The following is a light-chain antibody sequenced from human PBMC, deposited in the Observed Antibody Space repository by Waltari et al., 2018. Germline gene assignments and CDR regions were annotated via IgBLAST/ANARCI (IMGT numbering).Light chain of an antibody. CDR1: KLGDKY. CDR2: QAS. J-gene: IGLJ2*01. V-gene: IGLV3-1*01. CDR3: QAWDSSTAVV. Sequence: SYELTQPPSVSVSPGQTASITRSGDKLGDKYACWYQQKPGQSPVLVIYQASNRPSGIPERFSGSNSGNTATLTISGTQAMDEADYYCQAWDSSTAVVFGGGTKLTVL.